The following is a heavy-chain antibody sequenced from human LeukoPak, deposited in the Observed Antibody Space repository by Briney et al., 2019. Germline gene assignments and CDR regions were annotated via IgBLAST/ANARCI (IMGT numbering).Heavy chain of an antibody. D-gene: IGHD5-18*01. CDR1: GGSLSGYY. CDR3: ASGYSYGPPGVFDY. Sequence: SETLSLTCTVSGGSLSGYYWSWIRQPPGKGLEWIGYIYYSGSTNYNPSLKSRVTISVDTSKNQFSLKLSSVTAADTAVYYCASGYSYGPPGVFDYWGQGTLVTVSS. V-gene: IGHV4-59*01. CDR2: IYYSGST. J-gene: IGHJ4*02.